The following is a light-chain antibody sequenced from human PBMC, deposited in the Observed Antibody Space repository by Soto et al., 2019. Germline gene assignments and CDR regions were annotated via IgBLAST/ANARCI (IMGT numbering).Light chain of an antibody. J-gene: IGLJ1*01. CDR3: NSYTSRSTGV. V-gene: IGLV2-14*01. Sequence: QSVLTQPASVSGSPGQSITISCTGTSSDVGGYNYVSWYQQHPGKAPKLLIYEVSNRPSGVSNRFSGSKSGNTASLTISGLRAEDEADYYCNSYTSRSTGVFGTGTKLTVL. CDR1: SSDVGGYNY. CDR2: EVS.